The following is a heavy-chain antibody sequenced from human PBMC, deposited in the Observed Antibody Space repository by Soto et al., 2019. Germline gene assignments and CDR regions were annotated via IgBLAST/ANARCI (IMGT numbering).Heavy chain of an antibody. Sequence: GASVKVSCKASGYRFTDHHIHWVRQAPGQGLEWMGWINPYSGDTSYAPKFQGSVTMTWDTSITTAYLDLTRLTTNDTATYFCATGGNYGNFEGFDFWGQGTLDPVSS. V-gene: IGHV1-2*04. D-gene: IGHD4-17*01. J-gene: IGHJ4*02. CDR3: ATGGNYGNFEGFDF. CDR1: GYRFTDHH. CDR2: INPYSGDT.